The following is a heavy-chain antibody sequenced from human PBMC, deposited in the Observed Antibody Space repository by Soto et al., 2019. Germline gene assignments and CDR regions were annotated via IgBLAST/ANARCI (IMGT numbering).Heavy chain of an antibody. CDR1: GFTFSSYA. D-gene: IGHD3-3*01. CDR2: ISYDGSNK. Sequence: GGSLRLSCAASGFTFSSYAMHWVRQAPGKGLEWVAVISYDGSNKYYADSVKGRFTISRDNSKNTLYLQMNSLRAKDTAVYYCGSGMKYLGRFLEWLLYAFDIWGQGTMVTVSS. CDR3: GSGMKYLGRFLEWLLYAFDI. J-gene: IGHJ3*02. V-gene: IGHV3-30-3*01.